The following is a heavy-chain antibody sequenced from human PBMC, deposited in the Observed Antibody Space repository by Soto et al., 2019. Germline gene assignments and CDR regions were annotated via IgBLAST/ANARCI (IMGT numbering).Heavy chain of an antibody. CDR1: GFTVSSNY. CDR3: AREKGGRDCSDV. Sequence: LHLVESGGGLVQPGGSLRLSCAASGFTVSSNYMSWVRQAPGKGLEWVSIIYSGGNTDYEDSVKGRFTISRHNSENTVYLQMNNLRPEDTAMYYCAREKGGRDCSDVWGRGTLVTVSS. J-gene: IGHJ2*01. CDR2: IYSGGNT. D-gene: IGHD2-21*01. V-gene: IGHV3-53*04.